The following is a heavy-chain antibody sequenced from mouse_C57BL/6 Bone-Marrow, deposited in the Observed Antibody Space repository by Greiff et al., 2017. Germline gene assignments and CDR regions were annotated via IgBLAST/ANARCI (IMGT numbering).Heavy chain of an antibody. J-gene: IGHJ2*01. D-gene: IGHD2-1*01. CDR1: GYTFTSYW. Sequence: VQLQQPGAELEKPGASVKLSCKASGYTFTSYWMHWVKQRPGQGLEWIGMIHPNSGSTNYNEKFKSKATLTVDKSSSTAYMQLSSLTSEDSAVYYCAREKSYGNYYFDYWGQGTTLTVSS. V-gene: IGHV1-64*01. CDR2: IHPNSGST. CDR3: AREKSYGNYYFDY.